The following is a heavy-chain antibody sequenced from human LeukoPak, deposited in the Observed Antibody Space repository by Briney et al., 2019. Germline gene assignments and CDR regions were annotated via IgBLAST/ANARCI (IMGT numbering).Heavy chain of an antibody. Sequence: PGGSLRLSCAASGLTFSSYAMHWVRQAPGKGLEWVAVISYDGSNKYYADSVKGRFTLSRDNSKNTLYLQMNSLRAEDTAVYYCARENFQYWAQGTLVTVSS. V-gene: IGHV3-30-3*01. CDR1: GLTFSSYA. J-gene: IGHJ4*02. CDR2: ISYDGSNK. CDR3: ARENFQY.